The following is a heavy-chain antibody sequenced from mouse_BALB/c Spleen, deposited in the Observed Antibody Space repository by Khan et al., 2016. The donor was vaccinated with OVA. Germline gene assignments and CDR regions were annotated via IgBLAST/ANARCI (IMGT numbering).Heavy chain of an antibody. V-gene: IGHV1-7*01. CDR3: ARDRIDY. J-gene: IGHJ2*01. Sequence: VELVESGAELAKPGPSVKMSCTASGYTFSNYWIHWVNQRPGQGLEWLGYINPSSGYTYYNQTFSDKATLTTDKSSSTAYMQLSSLTSEDSAVYYCARDRIDYWGQGTTRTVSS. CDR2: INPSSGYT. CDR1: GYTFSNYW.